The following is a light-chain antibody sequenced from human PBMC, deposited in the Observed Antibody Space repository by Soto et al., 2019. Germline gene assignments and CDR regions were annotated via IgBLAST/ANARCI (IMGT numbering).Light chain of an antibody. CDR1: QTVASN. CDR3: PQYHNWPPQYT. V-gene: IGKV3-15*01. CDR2: GAF. Sequence: EIVMTQSPASLSVSPGEGATLSCRASQTVASNLAWYQQKPGQGPRLLIHGAFTRATGVPARFSGSGSGTDFSLTISSLPSEDFAVYYCPQYHNWPPQYTFVQGTKLQIK. J-gene: IGKJ2*01.